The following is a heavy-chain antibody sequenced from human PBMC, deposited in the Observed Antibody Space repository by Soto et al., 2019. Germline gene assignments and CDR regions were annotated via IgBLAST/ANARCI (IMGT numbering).Heavy chain of an antibody. V-gene: IGHV3-30-3*01. CDR3: ARAVAGTFDY. Sequence: QVQLVESGGGVVQPGRSLRLSCAASGFTFSSYTMHWVRQAPGKGLGWVATILYDETNKYYADSVKGRFTISRDNSKNTLYLHMNSLRTEDTAVYYCARAVAGTFDYWGQGTLVTVSS. CDR1: GFTFSSYT. J-gene: IGHJ4*02. CDR2: ILYDETNK. D-gene: IGHD6-19*01.